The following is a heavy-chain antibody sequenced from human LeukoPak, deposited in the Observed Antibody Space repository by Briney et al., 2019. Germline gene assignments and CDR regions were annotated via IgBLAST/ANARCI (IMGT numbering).Heavy chain of an antibody. CDR1: GFSFSTSS. CDR2: ISSSTTYI. CDR3: ARDRAFYDYIWGSRHLDS. V-gene: IGHV3-21*06. D-gene: IGHD3-16*01. Sequence: PGGSLRLSCTASGFSFSTSSMNWVRQAPGKGLQWVSSISSSTTYIYYADSVRGRFTISRDNAKNSLYLQMSSLRVEDTAVYYCARDRAFYDYIWGSRHLDSWGQGTLVTVSS. J-gene: IGHJ4*02.